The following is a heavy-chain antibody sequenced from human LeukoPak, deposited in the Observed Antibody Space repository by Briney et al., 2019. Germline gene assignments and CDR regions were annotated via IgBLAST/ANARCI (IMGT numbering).Heavy chain of an antibody. J-gene: IGHJ3*02. CDR3: AKLPTVYGVADSFDM. V-gene: IGHV3-23*01. Sequence: GGSLRLSCEASGFTFSSYEMSWVRQAQGKGLEWVSGLNENGMKTDYADSVKGRFIISRDNSRNTLYLQMSSLKVEGTAVYYCAKLPTVYGVADSFDMWGQGTTVTVSS. CDR1: GFTFSSYE. CDR2: LNENGMKT. D-gene: IGHD2-8*01.